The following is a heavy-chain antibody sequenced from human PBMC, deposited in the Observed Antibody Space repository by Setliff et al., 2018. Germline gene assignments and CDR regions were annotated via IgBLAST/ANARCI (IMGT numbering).Heavy chain of an antibody. CDR1: GGSISSSRYS. Sequence: PSETLSLTCSVSGGSISSSRYSWGWIRQTPGKGLEWIAEINHSGSTNYNPSLKSRVTISVDTSKNQFSLKLSSVTAADTAVYYCRFWSGYYKNDYWGQGTLVTVSS. D-gene: IGHD3-3*01. CDR2: INHSGST. CDR3: RFWSGYYKNDY. J-gene: IGHJ4*01. V-gene: IGHV4-39*07.